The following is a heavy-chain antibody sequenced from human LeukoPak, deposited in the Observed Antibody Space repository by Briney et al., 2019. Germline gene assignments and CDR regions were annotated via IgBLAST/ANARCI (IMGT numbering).Heavy chain of an antibody. CDR1: GGTLSRYA. V-gene: IGHV1-69*13. Sequence: SVKVSCKASGGTLSRYAISWVRQAPGQGLEWMGGIIASFGTANYAQKFQGRVTISADESTSTAYMELSSLRSEDTAVYYCAREEATVTTGKNAFDIWGQGTMVTVSS. D-gene: IGHD4-17*01. CDR2: IIASFGTA. J-gene: IGHJ3*02. CDR3: AREEATVTTGKNAFDI.